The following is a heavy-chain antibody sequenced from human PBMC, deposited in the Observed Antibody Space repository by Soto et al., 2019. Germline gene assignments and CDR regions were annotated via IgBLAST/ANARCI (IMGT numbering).Heavy chain of an antibody. J-gene: IGHJ4*02. CDR3: ARNFPGADY. CDR1: GYTFTDSY. Sequence: GASLKVSCKASGYTFTDSYMHWVRQAPGQGLEWMGWITPDSGGTNYAQKLQGRVTMTTDPTTSPAYMELRSLRSYDTAVYYCARNFPGADYWGQGTLVTVSS. V-gene: IGHV1-2*02. CDR2: ITPDSGGT.